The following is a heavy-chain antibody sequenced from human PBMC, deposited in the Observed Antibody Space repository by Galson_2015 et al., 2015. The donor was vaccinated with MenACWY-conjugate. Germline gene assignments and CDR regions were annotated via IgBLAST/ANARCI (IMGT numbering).Heavy chain of an antibody. D-gene: IGHD3-22*01. CDR3: AVTILMGRYYDSSGYYSFSSFFRNWFDP. V-gene: IGHV1-69*06. Sequence: SVKVSCKASGGTFSSYAISWVRQAPGQGLEWMGGIIPIFGTANYAQKFQGRVTITADKSTSTAYMELSSLRSEDTAVYYCAVTILMGRYYDSSGYYSFSSFFRNWFDPWGQGTLVTVSS. J-gene: IGHJ5*02. CDR1: GGTFSSYA. CDR2: IIPIFGTA.